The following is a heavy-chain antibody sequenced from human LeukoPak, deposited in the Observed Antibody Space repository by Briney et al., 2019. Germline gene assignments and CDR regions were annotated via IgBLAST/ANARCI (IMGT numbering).Heavy chain of an antibody. CDR3: AKHGCGGDCYSLYYYYYGMDV. Sequence: GGSLRLSCAASGFTFSSYAMSWVRQAPGKGLEWVSAISGSGGSTYYADSVKGRFTISRDNSKNTLYLQMNSLRAEDTAVYYCAKHGCGGDCYSLYYYYYGMDVWGQGTTVTVSS. V-gene: IGHV3-23*01. CDR2: ISGSGGST. CDR1: GFTFSSYA. J-gene: IGHJ6*02. D-gene: IGHD2-21*02.